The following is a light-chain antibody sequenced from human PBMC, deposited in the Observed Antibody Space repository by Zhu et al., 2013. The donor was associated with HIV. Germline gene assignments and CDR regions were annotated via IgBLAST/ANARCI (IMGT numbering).Light chain of an antibody. Sequence: QSVPTQPASVSGPPGQSITISCTGSSSDVGSYNFVSWYQQHPGKAPKLMIFEVSKRPSGVPDRFSGSKSGNMASLTVSGLQADDEADYFCSSYADPNKYVFGTGTKVTVL. V-gene: IGLV2-8*01. CDR2: EVS. CDR1: SSDVGSYNF. J-gene: IGLJ1*01. CDR3: SSYADPNKYV.